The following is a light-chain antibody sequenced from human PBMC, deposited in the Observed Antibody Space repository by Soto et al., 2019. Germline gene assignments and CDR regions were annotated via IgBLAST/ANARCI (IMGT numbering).Light chain of an antibody. CDR1: SSDVGGYNH. CDR2: EVT. V-gene: IGLV2-14*01. Sequence: QSALTQPASVSGSPGQSITISCTGTSSDVGGYNHVSWYQHHPGKAPKRIIYEVTKRPSGVSNRFSGSKSGDTASLTISGFQAEDEADYYCSSHTASTTRIFGTGTKVTVL. CDR3: SSHTASTTRI. J-gene: IGLJ1*01.